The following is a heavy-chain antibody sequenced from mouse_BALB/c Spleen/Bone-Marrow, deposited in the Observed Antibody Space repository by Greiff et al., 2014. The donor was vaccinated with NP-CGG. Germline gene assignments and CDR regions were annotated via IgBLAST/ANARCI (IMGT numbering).Heavy chain of an antibody. D-gene: IGHD1-1*02. CDR1: GYTFTSYV. CDR3: ARSLYGLDWYFDV. V-gene: IGHV1-14*01. J-gene: IGHJ1*01. CDR2: INPYNDGT. Sequence: EVKLMESGPELVKPGASVKMSCKASGYTFTSYVMHWVKQKPGQGLEWIGNINPYNDGTKYNEKFKGKATLTSDKFSSTAYMELGSLTSEDSAVYYCARSLYGLDWYFDVWGAGTTVTVSS.